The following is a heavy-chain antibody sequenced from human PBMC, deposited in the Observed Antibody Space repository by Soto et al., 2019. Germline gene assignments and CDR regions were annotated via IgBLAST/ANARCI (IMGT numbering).Heavy chain of an antibody. V-gene: IGHV4-59*01. J-gene: IGHJ5*02. Sequence: SETLSLTCTVSGGSISSYYWSWIRQPPGRGLEWIGYIYYSGSTNYNPSLKSRVTISVDTSKNQFSLKLSSVTAADTAVYYCARFNIVVVPAAISGWFDPWGQGTLVTVSS. CDR3: ARFNIVVVPAAISGWFDP. CDR1: GGSISSYY. D-gene: IGHD2-2*01. CDR2: IYYSGST.